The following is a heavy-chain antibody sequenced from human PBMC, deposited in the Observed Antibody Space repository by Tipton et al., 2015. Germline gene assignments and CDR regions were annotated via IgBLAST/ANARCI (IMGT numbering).Heavy chain of an antibody. V-gene: IGHV1-2*02. CDR3: ARSTDYFDY. J-gene: IGHJ4*02. CDR2: INPNGGNT. CDR1: GYTFTTYG. Sequence: QVQLVQSGAEVKKPGASVKVSCKASGYTFTTYGISWVRQAPGQGLEWMGWINPNGGNTHYAQKFQGGVTMTSDTSISTAYMDLSGPTSDDTAVYYCARSTDYFDYWGQGTLVTVSS.